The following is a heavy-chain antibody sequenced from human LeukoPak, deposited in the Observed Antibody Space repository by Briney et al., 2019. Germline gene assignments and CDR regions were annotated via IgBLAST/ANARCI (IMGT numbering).Heavy chain of an antibody. CDR1: GYSISGGYY. CDR3: ARRQGYCSGGSCYSGYYFDY. D-gene: IGHD2-15*01. V-gene: IGHV4-38-2*01. Sequence: SETLSLTCAVSGYSISGGYYWGWIRQPPGKGLEWIGSIYHSGSTYYNPSLKSRVTISVDTSKNQFSLKLSSVTAADTAVYYCARRQGYCSGGSCYSGYYFDYWGQGTLVTVSS. CDR2: IYHSGST. J-gene: IGHJ4*02.